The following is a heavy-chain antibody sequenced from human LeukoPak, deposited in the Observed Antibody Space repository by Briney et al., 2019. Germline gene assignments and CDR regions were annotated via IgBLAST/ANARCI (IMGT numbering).Heavy chain of an antibody. D-gene: IGHD3-22*01. CDR1: GGSFSGYS. J-gene: IGHJ4*02. V-gene: IGHV4-34*01. Sequence: PSETLSLTSAVYGGSFSGYSWSWIRQPPGKGLEWIGEINHGGSTNYNPSLKSRVTISVDTSKNQFSLKLSSVTAADTAVYNCARGTNYYDSSGYSATFDYWGQGTLVTVSS. CDR3: ARGTNYYDSSGYSATFDY. CDR2: INHGGST.